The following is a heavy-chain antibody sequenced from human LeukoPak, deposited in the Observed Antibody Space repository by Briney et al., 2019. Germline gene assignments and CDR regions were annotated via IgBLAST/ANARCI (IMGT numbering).Heavy chain of an antibody. J-gene: IGHJ6*04. CDR3: AELGITMIGGV. CDR1: GFTFSSYE. Sequence: GGSLRLSCAASGFTFSSYEMNCISSSGSTIYYADSVKGRFTISRDNAKNSLYLQMNSLRAEDTAVYYCAELGITMIGGVWGKGTTVTISS. V-gene: IGHV3-48*03. D-gene: IGHD3-10*02. CDR2: ISSSGSTI.